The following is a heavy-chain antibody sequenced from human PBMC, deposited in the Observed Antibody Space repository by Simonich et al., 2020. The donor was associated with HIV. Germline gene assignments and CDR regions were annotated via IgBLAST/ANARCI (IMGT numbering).Heavy chain of an antibody. Sequence: QVQLVQSGAEVKKPGSSVKVSCKASGGTFSSFAISWVRQAPGLGLEWGGGIMTQLGTANYAQMFQGRVTITADESTSTAYMELSSLRSEDTGIYYCARKGGGRGVYYFDYWGQGTLVTVSS. CDR3: ARKGGGRGVYYFDY. D-gene: IGHD3-10*01. CDR1: GGTFSSFA. J-gene: IGHJ4*02. CDR2: IMTQLGTA. V-gene: IGHV1-69*13.